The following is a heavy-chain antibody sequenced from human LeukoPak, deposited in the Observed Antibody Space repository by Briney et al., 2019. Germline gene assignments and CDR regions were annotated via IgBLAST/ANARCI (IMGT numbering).Heavy chain of an antibody. CDR3: ARVLGYCSGGSCYSDRQDEYNWFDP. V-gene: IGHV4-4*07. D-gene: IGHD2-15*01. CDR1: GGSISSYY. CDR2: IYTSGST. Sequence: SETLSLTCTVSGGSISSYYWSWIRQPAGKGLEWIGRIYTSGSTNYNPSLKSRVTMSVDTSKNQFSLKLSSVTAADTAVYYCARVLGYCSGGSCYSDRQDEYNWFDPWGQGTLVTVYS. J-gene: IGHJ5*02.